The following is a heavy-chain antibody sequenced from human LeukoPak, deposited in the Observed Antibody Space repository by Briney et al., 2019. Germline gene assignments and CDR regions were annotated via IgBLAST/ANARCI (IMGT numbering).Heavy chain of an antibody. Sequence: SETLSLTCTVSGGSISSTSYYWGWLRQPPGKGLEWVGSIYNSGTTYYNPSLKSRVTISVDTSKNQFSLKLNSLTAADTAVYYCARDLYRQTTVTTDDYWGQGTLVTVSS. CDR1: GGSISSTSYY. D-gene: IGHD4-17*01. J-gene: IGHJ4*02. CDR2: IYNSGTT. V-gene: IGHV4-39*07. CDR3: ARDLYRQTTVTTDDY.